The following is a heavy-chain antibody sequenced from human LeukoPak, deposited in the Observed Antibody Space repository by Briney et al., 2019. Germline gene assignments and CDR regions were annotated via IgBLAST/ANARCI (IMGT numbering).Heavy chain of an antibody. D-gene: IGHD6-6*01. CDR2: IYYSGST. V-gene: IGHV4-59*12. J-gene: IGHJ4*02. Sequence: SETLSLTCTVSGVSISSYYWSWIRQPPGKGLEWIGYIYYSGSTNYNPSLKSRVTISVDTSKNQFSLKLSSVTAADTAVYYCARTQTSSSPVYWGQGTLVTVSS. CDR3: ARTQTSSSPVY. CDR1: GVSISSYY.